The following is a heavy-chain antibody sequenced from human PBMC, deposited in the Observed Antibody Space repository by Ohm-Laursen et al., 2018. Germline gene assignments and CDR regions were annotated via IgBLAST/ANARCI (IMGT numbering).Heavy chain of an antibody. CDR1: GDSISSYY. Sequence: TLSLTCTVSGDSISSYYWSWIRQPPGKGLEWIGYIYYTGSTNYNPSLKSRVTISLDTSKNQFSLKLSSVTAADTAVYYCARDRDQWELGWFDPWGQGTLVTVSS. D-gene: IGHD1-26*01. CDR3: ARDRDQWELGWFDP. V-gene: IGHV4-59*01. CDR2: IYYTGST. J-gene: IGHJ5*02.